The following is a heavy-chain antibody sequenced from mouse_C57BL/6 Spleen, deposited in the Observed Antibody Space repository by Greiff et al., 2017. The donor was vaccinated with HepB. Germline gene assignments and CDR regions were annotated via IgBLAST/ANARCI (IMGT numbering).Heavy chain of an antibody. V-gene: IGHV1-61*01. CDR3: ARYYGSSYEGAMDY. CDR1: GYTFTSYW. CDR2: IYPSDSET. J-gene: IGHJ4*01. D-gene: IGHD1-1*01. Sequence: VQLQQPGAELVRPGSSVKLSCKASGYTFTSYWMDWVKQRPGQGLEWIGNIYPSDSETHYNQKFKDKATLTVDKSSSTAYMQLSSLTSEDSAVYYCARYYGSSYEGAMDYWGQGTSVTVSS.